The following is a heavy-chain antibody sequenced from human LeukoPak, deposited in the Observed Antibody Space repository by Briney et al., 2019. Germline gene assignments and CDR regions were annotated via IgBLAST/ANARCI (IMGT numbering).Heavy chain of an antibody. J-gene: IGHJ4*02. V-gene: IGHV4-38-2*01. Sequence: SETLSLTCAVSGYSISSDNYWVWIRQPPGQGLEWTGGIYHSGSTYYNPSLKSRVTMSVDTSKNQFSLKLSSVTAADTAVYYCARTNYYGSGNYAKFDYWGQGTLVTVSS. CDR2: IYHSGST. CDR1: GYSISSDNY. CDR3: ARTNYYGSGNYAKFDY. D-gene: IGHD3-10*01.